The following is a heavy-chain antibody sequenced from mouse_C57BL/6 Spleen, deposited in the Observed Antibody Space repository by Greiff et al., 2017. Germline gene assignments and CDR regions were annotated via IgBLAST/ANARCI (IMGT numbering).Heavy chain of an antibody. CDR2: IDPSDSYT. Sequence: QVQLQQPGAELVKPGASVKLSCKASGYTFTSYWMQWVKQRPGQGLEWIGEIDPSDSYTNYNQKFKGKATLTVDTSSSTAYMQLSSLTSEDSAVYYCARKANYGYGYAMDYWGQGTSVTVSS. J-gene: IGHJ4*01. CDR1: GYTFTSYW. D-gene: IGHD2-2*01. CDR3: ARKANYGYGYAMDY. V-gene: IGHV1-50*01.